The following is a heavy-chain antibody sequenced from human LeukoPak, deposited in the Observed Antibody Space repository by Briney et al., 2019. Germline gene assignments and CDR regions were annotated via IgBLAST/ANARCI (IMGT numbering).Heavy chain of an antibody. J-gene: IGHJ5*02. CDR1: GYTFSSFD. V-gene: IGHV1-8*01. Sequence: ASVKVSCKASGYTFSSFDINWLRQAAGQRPEWMGWMNPRTGNTGYAPKFQGRVTMTSNTSTGTASMDLSSLTSEDTAVYYCARDHSPASHFDPWGQGTLVTVSS. CDR2: MNPRTGNT. D-gene: IGHD3-3*02. CDR3: ARDHSPASHFDP.